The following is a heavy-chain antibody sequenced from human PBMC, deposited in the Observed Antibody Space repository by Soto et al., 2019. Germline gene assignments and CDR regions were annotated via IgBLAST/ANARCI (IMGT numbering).Heavy chain of an antibody. CDR2: VSDSGGST. CDR1: GFTFSSSA. D-gene: IGHD4-17*01. V-gene: IGHV3-23*01. J-gene: IGHJ4*02. Sequence: EVPLLESGGGLVQPGGSLRLSCAASGFTFSSSAMSWFRQAPGKGLEWVSAVSDSGGSTYYADSVKGRFTISRDNSKNTLYLQMNSLRAEDTAVYYCAKNSEKYGDSKCDYWGQGALVTVSS. CDR3: AKNSEKYGDSKCDY.